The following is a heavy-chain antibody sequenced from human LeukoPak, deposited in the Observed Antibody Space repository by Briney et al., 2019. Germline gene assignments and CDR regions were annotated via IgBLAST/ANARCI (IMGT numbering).Heavy chain of an antibody. CDR1: GYTFNNYG. V-gene: IGHV1-18*01. D-gene: IGHD3-22*01. J-gene: IGHJ3*02. Sequence: GASVKVSCKTSGYTFNNYGITWVRNAPGQGLEWMGWISAYNGDKKYAQKFQGRVTMTTDTSTRTAHMEVRSLRSDDTAVYYCARASASPTNSNSYYFETSKKNAFDIWGQGTMVTVSS. CDR2: ISAYNGDK. CDR3: ARASASPTNSNSYYFETSKKNAFDI.